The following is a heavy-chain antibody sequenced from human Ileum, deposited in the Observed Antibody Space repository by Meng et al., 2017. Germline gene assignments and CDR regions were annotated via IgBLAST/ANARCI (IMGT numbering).Heavy chain of an antibody. J-gene: IGHJ4*02. CDR1: GTG. Sequence: VNPSGALSPTCAVSGTGWSWGRQPPGKGLEWIGDILQSGRTNYNPSLNSRVTISIDKSKSQISLQLSAVTAADTAVYSCATSNDRDVYYLGYWGQGTLVTVSS. CDR2: ILQSGRT. V-gene: IGHV4-4*02. D-gene: IGHD3-22*01. CDR3: ATSNDRDVYYLGY.